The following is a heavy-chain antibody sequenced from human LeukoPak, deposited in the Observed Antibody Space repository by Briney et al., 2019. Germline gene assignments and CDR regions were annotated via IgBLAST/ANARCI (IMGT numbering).Heavy chain of an antibody. CDR1: GFAHSTHA. CDR3: AKFWGFCADNSCYTADY. Sequence: GGSLRHFCAASGFAHSTHALSGLRPPPGKGLQWVSSIPGRYDSIYYADSVKGRFTISRDNSKNTLYLQMNSLRAGDTAVYYCAKFWGFCADNSCYTADYWGQGTLVTVSS. V-gene: IGHV3-23*01. J-gene: IGHJ4*02. CDR2: IPGRYDSI. D-gene: IGHD2-2*02.